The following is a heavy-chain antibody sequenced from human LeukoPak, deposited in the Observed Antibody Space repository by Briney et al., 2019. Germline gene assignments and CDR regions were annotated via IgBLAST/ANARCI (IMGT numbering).Heavy chain of an antibody. Sequence: GGSLRLSCAASGFTFSGFYMSWIRQAPGKGLEWVSDISSSSRFINYVDSVKGRFTISRDNAKRSLFLQMTRLRAEDTAVYYCAKDLFGMATPDDFDYWGQGTLVTVSS. J-gene: IGHJ4*02. CDR2: ISSSSRFI. D-gene: IGHD5-24*01. V-gene: IGHV3-11*05. CDR3: AKDLFGMATPDDFDY. CDR1: GFTFSGFY.